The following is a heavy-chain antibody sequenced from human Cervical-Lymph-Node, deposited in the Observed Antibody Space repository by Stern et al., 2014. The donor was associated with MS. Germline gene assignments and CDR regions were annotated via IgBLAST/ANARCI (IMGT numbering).Heavy chain of an antibody. V-gene: IGHV4-61*02. Sequence: QVQLVESGPGLVKPSQTLSLTCTVSGGSISSSGYYWSWIRQPADKGLEWIGRIPDSGGTYYNPSLKRRVTISMDTAKNQFHLELPSVTAADTAVYYCATTRWDLFTWNWFDPWGQGTLVTVSS. J-gene: IGHJ5*02. CDR2: IPDSGGT. D-gene: IGHD1-26*01. CDR3: ATTRWDLFTWNWFDP. CDR1: GGSISSSGYY.